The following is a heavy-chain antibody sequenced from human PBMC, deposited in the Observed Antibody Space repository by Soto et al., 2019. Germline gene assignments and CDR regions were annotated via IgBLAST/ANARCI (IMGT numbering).Heavy chain of an antibody. CDR3: AKNSFGGVIVVDY. V-gene: IGHV3-23*01. CDR1: GFTFSSYA. Sequence: LSLTCAASGFTFSSYAMSWVRQAPGKGLEWVSAISGSGGSTYYADSVKGRFTISRDNSKNTLYLQMNNLRAEDTAVYYCAKNSFGGVIVVDYWGQGTLVTVSS. CDR2: ISGSGGST. D-gene: IGHD3-16*02. J-gene: IGHJ4*02.